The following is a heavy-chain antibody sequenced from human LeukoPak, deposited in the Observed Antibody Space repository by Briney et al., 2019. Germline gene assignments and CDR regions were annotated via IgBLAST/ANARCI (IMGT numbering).Heavy chain of an antibody. Sequence: PSETLSLTCTVSGGSVSSGSYYWSWIRQPPGKGLEWLGYIYYSGSTNYNPSLKSRVTISVDTSKNQFSLKLSSVTAADTAVYYCARGRITFGGGYFDYWGQGTLVTVSS. CDR2: IYYSGST. J-gene: IGHJ4*02. D-gene: IGHD3-16*01. CDR3: ARGRITFGGGYFDY. CDR1: GGSVSSGSYY. V-gene: IGHV4-61*01.